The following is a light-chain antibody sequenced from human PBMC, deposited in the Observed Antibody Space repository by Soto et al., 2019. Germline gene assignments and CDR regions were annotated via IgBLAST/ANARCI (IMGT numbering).Light chain of an antibody. CDR2: GNS. Sequence: QSVLTQPPSVSGAPGQRVTISCTGSSSNIGAGYDVHWYQQLPGTAPKLLIYGNSNRPSGVPDRFSGSKSGASASLAITGLLAEEEADYYCRSYDRSLSGWVFGGGTKLTVL. V-gene: IGLV1-40*01. CDR1: SSNIGAGYD. CDR3: RSYDRSLSGWV. J-gene: IGLJ3*02.